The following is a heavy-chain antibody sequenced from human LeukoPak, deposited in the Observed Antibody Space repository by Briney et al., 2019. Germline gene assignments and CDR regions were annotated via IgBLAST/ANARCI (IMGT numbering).Heavy chain of an antibody. Sequence: SETLSLTCTVSGGSISSYYWSWIRQPPGKGLEWIGEINHSGSTNYNPSLKSRVTISVDTSKNQFSLKLSSVTAADTAVYYCARGDIVVVPAAYYFDYWGQGTLVTVSS. V-gene: IGHV4-34*01. CDR1: GGSISSYY. D-gene: IGHD2-2*01. J-gene: IGHJ4*02. CDR3: ARGDIVVVPAAYYFDY. CDR2: INHSGST.